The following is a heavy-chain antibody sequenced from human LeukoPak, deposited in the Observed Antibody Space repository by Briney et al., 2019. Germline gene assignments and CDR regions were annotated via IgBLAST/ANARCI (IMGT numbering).Heavy chain of an antibody. J-gene: IGHJ4*02. CDR3: TRGLFYSSSWFGY. V-gene: IGHV3-49*04. Sequence: PGGSLRLSCTASGFTFGDYAMSWVRQAPGKGLEWVGFIRSTAYGGTSEYAASVRGRFTISRDDSKSIAYLQMNSLKTEDTAVYYCTRGLFYSSSWFGYWGQGTLVTVSS. D-gene: IGHD6-13*01. CDR1: GFTFGDYA. CDR2: IRSTAYGGTS.